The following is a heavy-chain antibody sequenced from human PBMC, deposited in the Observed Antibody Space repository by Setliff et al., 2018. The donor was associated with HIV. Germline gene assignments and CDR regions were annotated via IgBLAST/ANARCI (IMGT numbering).Heavy chain of an antibody. CDR3: AKSGFGVVALGINNWFDP. J-gene: IGHJ5*02. Sequence: PGESLKISCAASGFRFRSYWMSWVRQAPGKGLEWVSIISGGGDSTYYADSVKGRFTISRDKSKNTLYLQMNSLRAEDTAVYFCAKSGFGVVALGINNWFDPWGQGTLVTVSS. CDR1: GFRFRSYW. CDR2: ISGGGDST. D-gene: IGHD3-10*01. V-gene: IGHV3-23*01.